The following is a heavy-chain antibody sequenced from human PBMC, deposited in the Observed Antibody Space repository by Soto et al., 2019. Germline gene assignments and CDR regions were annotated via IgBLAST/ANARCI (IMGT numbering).Heavy chain of an antibody. CDR1: GYSFTSYW. V-gene: IGHV5-10-1*01. Sequence: PGESLKISCKGSGYSFTSYWISWVRQMPGKGLEWMGRIDPSDSYTNYSPSFQGHVTISADKSISTAYLQWSSLKASDTAMYYCACERYYYDSSGSYYYYGMDVWGQGTTVTVSS. D-gene: IGHD3-22*01. CDR2: IDPSDSYT. J-gene: IGHJ6*02. CDR3: ACERYYYDSSGSYYYYGMDV.